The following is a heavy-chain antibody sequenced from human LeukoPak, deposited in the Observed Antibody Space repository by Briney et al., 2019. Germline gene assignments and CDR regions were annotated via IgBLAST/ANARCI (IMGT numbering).Heavy chain of an antibody. J-gene: IGHJ5*02. CDR3: ARESAAVVNWFDP. CDR2: IYYSGST. Sequence: SETLSLTCTVSGGSISSYYWSWIRQPPGKGLEWIGYIYYSGSTNYNPSLKSRVTISVDTFKNQFSLKLSSVTAADTAVYYCARESAAVVNWFDPWGQGTLVTVSS. CDR1: GGSISSYY. V-gene: IGHV4-59*01. D-gene: IGHD6-13*01.